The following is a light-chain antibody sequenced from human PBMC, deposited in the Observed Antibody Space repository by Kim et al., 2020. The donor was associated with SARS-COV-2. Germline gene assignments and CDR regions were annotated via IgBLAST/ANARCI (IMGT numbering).Light chain of an antibody. J-gene: IGLJ3*02. CDR1: NIGSKS. Sequence: SYELTQPPSVSVAPGKTARITCGGNNIGSKSVHWYQQKPGQAPVLVIYYDSDRPSGIPERFSGYNSGNTATLTISRVEAGDEADYYCQVWDSSSDHPWVFGGGTQLTVL. CDR3: QVWDSSSDHPWV. CDR2: YDS. V-gene: IGLV3-21*04.